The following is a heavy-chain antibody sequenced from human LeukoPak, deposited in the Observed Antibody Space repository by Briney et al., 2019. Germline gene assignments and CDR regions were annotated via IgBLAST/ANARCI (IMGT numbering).Heavy chain of an antibody. CDR2: IIPMSETP. J-gene: IGHJ3*02. CDR3: ARDKNSGECVSNSCYGVWPLDI. Sequence: ASVKVSCKASGGTFSINAITWVRQAPGQGLEWMGGIIPMSETPKYTQKFQGRVTIATDESMNTAYMELSSLRSEDTAVYYCARDKNSGECVSNSCYGVWPLDIWGQGTMVTVSS. V-gene: IGHV1-69*05. CDR1: GGTFSINA. D-gene: IGHD2-2*01.